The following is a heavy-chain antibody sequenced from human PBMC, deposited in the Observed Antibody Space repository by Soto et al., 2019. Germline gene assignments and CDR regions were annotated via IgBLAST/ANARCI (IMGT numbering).Heavy chain of an antibody. CDR2: IIPILGIA. J-gene: IGHJ6*02. V-gene: IGHV1-69*08. D-gene: IGHD2-15*01. Sequence: QVQLVQSGAEVKKPGSSVKVSCKASGGTFSSYTISWVRQAPGQGLEWMGRIIPILGIANYAQKFQGRVTITADKSTSTAYMELSSLRSEDTAVYYCARDRVVVVVAATRAVDYYGMDVWGQGTTVTVSS. CDR1: GGTFSSYT. CDR3: ARDRVVVVVAATRAVDYYGMDV.